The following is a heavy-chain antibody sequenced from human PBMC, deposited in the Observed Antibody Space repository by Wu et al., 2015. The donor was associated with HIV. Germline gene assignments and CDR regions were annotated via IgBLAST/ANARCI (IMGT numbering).Heavy chain of an antibody. J-gene: IGHJ4*02. CDR1: GYTFTDYY. V-gene: IGHV1-2*02. Sequence: QVQLVQSGAEVKKPGSSVKVSCKASGYTFTDYYMHWVRQAPGQGLEWMGWINPNSGGTNYAQKFQGRVTMTRDTYISTAYVELSRLRSDDTAVYFCAREVGKYYYESSGYPFNYWGQGTLVTVSS. CDR3: AREVGKYYYESSGYPFNY. D-gene: IGHD3-22*01. CDR2: INPNSGGT.